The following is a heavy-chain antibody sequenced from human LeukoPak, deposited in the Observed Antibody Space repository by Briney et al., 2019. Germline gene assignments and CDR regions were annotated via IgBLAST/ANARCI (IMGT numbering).Heavy chain of an antibody. D-gene: IGHD4-17*01. CDR2: FDPADGEP. V-gene: IGHV1-24*01. CDR3: ATEVVGYGEVHYLVS. J-gene: IGHJ4*02. CDR1: GYTLTEVS. Sequence: ASVKVSCKISGYTLTEVSMYWVRQAPGKGLEWMGGFDPADGEPIYAQKFQGRVTMSEDTSTDTAYMDLSSLRSEDTAVYYCATEVVGYGEVHYLVSWGQGTLVTVSS.